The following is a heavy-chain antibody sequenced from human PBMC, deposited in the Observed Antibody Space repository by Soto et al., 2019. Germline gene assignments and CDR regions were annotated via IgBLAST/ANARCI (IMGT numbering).Heavy chain of an antibody. Sequence: VQLGESGGGVVQPGRSLRLSCAASGFIFSRYAMHWVRQAPGKGLEWVAVISYDGSNKYYADSAKGRLTISRDNSNNTLYLQMNSLRPEDTAAYYCAKERTITAVTGIAFDYWGRGTLVTVSS. V-gene: IGHV3-30*04. CDR2: ISYDGSNK. D-gene: IGHD6-19*01. J-gene: IGHJ4*02. CDR1: GFIFSRYA. CDR3: AKERTITAVTGIAFDY.